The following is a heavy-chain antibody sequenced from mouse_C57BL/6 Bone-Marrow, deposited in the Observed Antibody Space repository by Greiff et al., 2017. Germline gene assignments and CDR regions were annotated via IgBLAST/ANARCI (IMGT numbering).Heavy chain of an antibody. Sequence: QVQLKESGAELVKPGASVKLSCKASGYTFTEYTIHWVKQRSGQGLEWIGWFYPGSGSIKYNEKFKDKATLTADKSSSTVYMELSRLTSEDSAVYFCARHEARYYYGSSLDYWGQGTTLTVSS. CDR1: GYTFTEYT. J-gene: IGHJ2*01. CDR3: ARHEARYYYGSSLDY. CDR2: FYPGSGSI. V-gene: IGHV1-62-2*01. D-gene: IGHD1-1*01.